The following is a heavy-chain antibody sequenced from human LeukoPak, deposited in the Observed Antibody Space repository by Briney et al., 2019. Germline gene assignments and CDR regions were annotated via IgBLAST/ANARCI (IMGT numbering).Heavy chain of an antibody. Sequence: GGSLRLSCAASGFTFSNAWMSWVRQAPGKGLEWVSGISGSGGSTYYADSVKGRFTVSRDNFKNTLFLQVNSLRAEDTAVYYCAKVSDYSYYYYMDVWGKGTTVTVSS. CDR1: GFTFSNAW. CDR2: ISGSGGST. CDR3: AKVSDYSYYYYMDV. V-gene: IGHV3-23*01. J-gene: IGHJ6*03.